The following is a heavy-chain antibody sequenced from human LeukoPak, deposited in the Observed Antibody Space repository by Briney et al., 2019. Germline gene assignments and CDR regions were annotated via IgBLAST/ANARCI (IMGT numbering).Heavy chain of an antibody. Sequence: SVTLSLTCTVSGGSISSSSYYWGWIRQPPGKGLEWIGSIYYSGSTYYNPSLKSRLTISVDTSKNQFSLKLSSVTAADTAVYYCARFAAGWNEYYFDYWGQGTLVTVSS. CDR1: GGSISSSSYY. CDR2: IYYSGST. D-gene: IGHD1-1*01. V-gene: IGHV4-39*01. CDR3: ARFAAGWNEYYFDY. J-gene: IGHJ4*02.